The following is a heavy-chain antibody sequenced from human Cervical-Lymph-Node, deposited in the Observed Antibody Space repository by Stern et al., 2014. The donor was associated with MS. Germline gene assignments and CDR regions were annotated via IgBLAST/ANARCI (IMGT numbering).Heavy chain of an antibody. CDR3: RKDTYGPEDY. Sequence: EVQLVESGGALVQPGGSLRLSCAASGFTFRGYWMRWVRQTPGKGLVGDAHINRDETITTHAISVRGRFTISRDNARSTLYLQVNSVRAEDTGFYYCRKDTYGPEDYWGQGTSVTVSS. J-gene: IGHJ4*02. V-gene: IGHV3-74*02. CDR2: INRDETIT. CDR1: GFTFRGYW. D-gene: IGHD3-10*01.